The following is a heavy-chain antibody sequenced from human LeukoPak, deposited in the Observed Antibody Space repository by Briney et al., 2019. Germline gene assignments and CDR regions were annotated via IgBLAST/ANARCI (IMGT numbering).Heavy chain of an antibody. D-gene: IGHD6-19*01. CDR2: ISGSGGST. Sequence: GGSLRLSCAASGFTFSSYAMSWVRQAPGKGLEWVSAISGSGGSTYYADSVKGRFTISRDNSKNTLYLQMNSLRAEDTAVYYCAKVLRANTYSSGWYYFDYWGQGTLVTVSS. J-gene: IGHJ4*02. V-gene: IGHV3-23*01. CDR3: AKVLRANTYSSGWYYFDY. CDR1: GFTFSSYA.